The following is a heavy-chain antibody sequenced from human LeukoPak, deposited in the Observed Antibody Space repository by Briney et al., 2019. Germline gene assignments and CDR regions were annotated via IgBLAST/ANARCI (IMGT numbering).Heavy chain of an antibody. V-gene: IGHV3-23*01. CDR3: AKSLTVTTRIHSIDP. Sequence: GGSLRLSCAASGFTFTSYAMSWVRQAPGKGLEWVSSISGSGSNAYYADSVKGQFTISRDSSKNTLYLQMNSLRAEDTAVYYCAKSLTVTTRIHSIDPRGQGTLVTVSS. CDR2: ISGSGSNA. D-gene: IGHD4-17*01. CDR1: GFTFTSYA. J-gene: IGHJ4*02.